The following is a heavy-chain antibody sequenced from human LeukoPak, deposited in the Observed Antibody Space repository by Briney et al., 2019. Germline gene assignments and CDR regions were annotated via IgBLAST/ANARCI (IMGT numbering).Heavy chain of an antibody. CDR2: IYYSGST. J-gene: IGHJ5*02. V-gene: IGHV4-59*08. Sequence: SETLSLTCAVYGGSFSGYYWSWIRQPPGKGLEWIGYIYYSGSTNYNPSLKSRVTISVDTSKNQFSLKLSSVTAADTAVYYCARHDSGVYDFWSGPQSGWFDPWGQGTLVTVSS. D-gene: IGHD3-3*01. CDR3: ARHDSGVYDFWSGPQSGWFDP. CDR1: GGSFSGYY.